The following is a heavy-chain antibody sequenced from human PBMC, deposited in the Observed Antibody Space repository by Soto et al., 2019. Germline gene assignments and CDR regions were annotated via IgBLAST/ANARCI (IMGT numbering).Heavy chain of an antibody. CDR2: IYYSGST. CDR3: ARGGKYSSHSYRFDY. V-gene: IGHV4-59*01. Sequence: SETLSLTCTFSVDSISSYYWSCIRHPPGKGLEWIGYIYYSGSTNYNPSLKSRVTLLVDTSKNQFSLKLSSVTAADTAVYYCARGGKYSSHSYRFDYWGQGTLVTVSS. J-gene: IGHJ4*02. CDR1: VDSISSYY. D-gene: IGHD6-6*01.